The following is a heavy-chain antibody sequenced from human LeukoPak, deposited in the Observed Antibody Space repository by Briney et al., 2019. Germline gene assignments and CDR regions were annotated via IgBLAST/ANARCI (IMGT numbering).Heavy chain of an antibody. V-gene: IGHV3-30*02. CDR1: GFTFSNYG. CDR3: AKDPLGFCTRATCRYLDS. D-gene: IGHD2-8*01. J-gene: IGHJ4*02. CDR2: IWYDGSNR. Sequence: GGSLRLSCAESGFTFSNYGMHWVRQAPGKGLEWVAFIWYDGSNRYYADSVKGRFTISRDNSENTLFLQMSSLRTEDTAVYYCAKDPLGFCTRATCRYLDSWGQGTLVTVSS.